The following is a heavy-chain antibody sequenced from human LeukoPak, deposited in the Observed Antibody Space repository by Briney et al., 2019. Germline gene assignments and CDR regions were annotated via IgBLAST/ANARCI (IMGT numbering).Heavy chain of an antibody. V-gene: IGHV1-8*01. D-gene: IGHD3-10*01. CDR1: GYTFTSYD. CDR2: MNPNSGNT. Sequence: ASVKVSCKASGYTFTSYDINWVRQATGQGLEWMGWMNPNSGNTGYAQKFQGRVTMTRNTSISTAYMELSSLRSEDTAVYYCALKGTYYYGSGSYSNWGQGTLVTVSS. J-gene: IGHJ4*02. CDR3: ALKGTYYYGSGSYSN.